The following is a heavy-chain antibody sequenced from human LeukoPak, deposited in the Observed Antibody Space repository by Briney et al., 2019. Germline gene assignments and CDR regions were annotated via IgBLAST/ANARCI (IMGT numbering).Heavy chain of an antibody. Sequence: PGGSLRLSCAASGFTFIDYDMHWVRQVIGKGLEGVSAIGIRGDTHYSGSVKGRFTISRENVESSLYLQMNSLRAEDTAVYYCARGGIQVSGIDEFDYWGQGTLVTASS. CDR1: GFTFIDYD. CDR3: ARGGIQVSGIDEFDY. V-gene: IGHV3-13*01. CDR2: IGIRGDT. D-gene: IGHD6-19*01. J-gene: IGHJ4*02.